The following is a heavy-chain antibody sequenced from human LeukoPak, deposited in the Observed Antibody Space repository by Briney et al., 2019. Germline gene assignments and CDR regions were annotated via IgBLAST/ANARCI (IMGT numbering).Heavy chain of an antibody. Sequence: SETLSLTCSVSGGSLISSNYYWGWVRQPPGKGPEWLGSIYQSGSGSSYYNPSLKSRVTIFGDTSKNQFFLRLSSVTAADTAVYYCASTLRFLPYRRFDYWGQGTLVTVPS. V-gene: IGHV4-39*01. D-gene: IGHD3-3*01. CDR3: ASTLRFLPYRRFDY. CDR1: GGSLISSNYY. J-gene: IGHJ4*02. CDR2: IYQSGSGSS.